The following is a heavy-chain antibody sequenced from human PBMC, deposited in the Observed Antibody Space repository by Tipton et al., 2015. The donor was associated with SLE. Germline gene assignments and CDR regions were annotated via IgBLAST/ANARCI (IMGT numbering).Heavy chain of an antibody. CDR2: VYPTGST. V-gene: IGHV4-61*09. CDR1: GGSISSGDYS. Sequence: TLSLTCTVSGGSISSGDYSWNWIRQPAGKGLEWIGHVYPTGSTDYNPSLKSRVTISVDTSTNQFSLKVRSVTAADTAVYYCARVSRFLEWLVEYWGQGKLVTVSS. D-gene: IGHD3-3*01. CDR3: ARVSRFLEWLVEY. J-gene: IGHJ4*02.